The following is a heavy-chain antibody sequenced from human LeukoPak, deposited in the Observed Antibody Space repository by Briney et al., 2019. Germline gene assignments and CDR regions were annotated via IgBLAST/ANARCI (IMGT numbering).Heavy chain of an antibody. CDR1: GYTLTELS. V-gene: IGHV1-24*01. CDR3: ARGLYCSSTSCYTAAFDI. CDR2: FDPEDGET. Sequence: ASVKVSCNVSGYTLTELSMHWVRQAPGKGLEWMGGFDPEDGETIYAQKFQGRVTMTEDTSTDTAYMELSSLRSEDTAVYYCARGLYCSSTSCYTAAFDIWGQGTMVTVSS. D-gene: IGHD2-2*02. J-gene: IGHJ3*02.